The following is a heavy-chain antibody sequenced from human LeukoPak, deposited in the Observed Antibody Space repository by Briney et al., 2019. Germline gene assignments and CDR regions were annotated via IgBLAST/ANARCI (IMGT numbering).Heavy chain of an antibody. CDR3: ARSPPYNNMGF. Sequence: PGESLRLSCEASGFTFSNYVIHWVRQAPGKGLEWLAVISYDGINKYYADSVKGRFTISRDHSKTTVDLQMDSLGGADTAVYYLARSPPYNNMGFWGRGTRFTVS. CDR1: GFTFSNYV. V-gene: IGHV3-30-3*01. CDR2: ISYDGINK. J-gene: IGHJ6*03.